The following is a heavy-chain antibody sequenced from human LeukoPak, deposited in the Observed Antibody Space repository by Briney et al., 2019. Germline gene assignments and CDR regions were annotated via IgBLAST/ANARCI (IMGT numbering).Heavy chain of an antibody. CDR2: IYYSGST. CDR1: GGSISSHY. V-gene: IGHV4-59*11. CDR3: ARAVRYSYGLVWFDP. J-gene: IGHJ5*02. Sequence: SETLSLTCTVSGGSISSHYWSWIRQPPGKGLEWIGYIYYSGSTNYNPSLKSRVTISVDTSKNQFSLKLSSVTAADTAVYYCARAVRYSYGLVWFDPWGQGTLVTVSS. D-gene: IGHD5-18*01.